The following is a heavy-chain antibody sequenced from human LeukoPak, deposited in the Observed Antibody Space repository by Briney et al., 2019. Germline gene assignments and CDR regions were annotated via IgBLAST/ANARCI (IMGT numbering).Heavy chain of an antibody. V-gene: IGHV4-61*02. Sequence: SETLSLTCTVSGGSISSGSYYWSWIRQPAGKGLEWIGRIYTSGSTNYNPSLKSRVTISVDTSKNQFSLKLSSVTAADTAVYYCARGNNWNNDAFDIWGQGTMVTVSS. J-gene: IGHJ3*02. CDR1: GGSISSGSYY. CDR3: ARGNNWNNDAFDI. D-gene: IGHD1-1*01. CDR2: IYTSGST.